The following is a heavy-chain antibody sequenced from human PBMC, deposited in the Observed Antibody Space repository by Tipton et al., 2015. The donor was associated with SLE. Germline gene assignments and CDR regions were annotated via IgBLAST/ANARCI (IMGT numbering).Heavy chain of an antibody. V-gene: IGHV3-53*05. CDR2: IYSGGST. Sequence: GSLRLSCAASGFTVSSNYMSWVRQAPGKGLEWVSVIYSGGSTYYADSVKGRFTISRDNSKNTLYLQMNSLRAEDTAVYYCARELTPYYGMDVWGQGTTVTVSS. CDR1: GFTVSSNY. CDR3: ARELTPYYGMDV. J-gene: IGHJ6*02.